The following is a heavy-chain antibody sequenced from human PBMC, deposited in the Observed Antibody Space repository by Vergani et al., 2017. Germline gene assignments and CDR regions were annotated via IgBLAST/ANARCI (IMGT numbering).Heavy chain of an antibody. CDR2: ISGSGGVT. D-gene: IGHD3-22*01. CDR1: GFTFTNFA. CDR3: AKDNVPGYYDSSGYCDY. J-gene: IGHJ4*02. V-gene: IGHV3-23*01. Sequence: EVQLLESGGNLVQPGGSLRLSCAASGFTFTNFAMTWVRQAPGEGLELVSGISGSGGVTYYADSVKGRFTISRDNSKNTMFLQMNNLRAEDTAVYYCAKDNVPGYYDSSGYCDYLGQGTLVTVSS.